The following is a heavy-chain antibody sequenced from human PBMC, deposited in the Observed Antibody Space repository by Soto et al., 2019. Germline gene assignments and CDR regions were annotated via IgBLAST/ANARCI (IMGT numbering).Heavy chain of an antibody. CDR3: ARDSYAPHV. Sequence: PGRSLRLSCSASGLTLSNYWMHWGPQAPGKGLVWVSRINIDGSGTTYADSVKGRFTISRDNAKNTVFLEMKNLRAEDTAVYYCARDSYAPHVWGQGTTVTVSS. D-gene: IGHD4-17*01. J-gene: IGHJ6*02. CDR1: GLTLSNYW. V-gene: IGHV3-74*03. CDR2: INIDGSGT.